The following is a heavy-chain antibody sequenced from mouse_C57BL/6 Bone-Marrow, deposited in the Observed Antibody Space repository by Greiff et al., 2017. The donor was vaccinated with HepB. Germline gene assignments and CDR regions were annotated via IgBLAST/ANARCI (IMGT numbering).Heavy chain of an antibody. V-gene: IGHV1-19*01. J-gene: IGHJ3*01. CDR3: ADGYYSAWFAY. CDR1: GYTFTDYY. CDR2: INPYNGGT. D-gene: IGHD2-3*01. Sequence: EVQLQQSGPVLVKPGASVKMSCKASGYTFTDYYMNWVKQSHGKSLEWIGVINPYNGGTSYNQKFKGKATLTVDKSSSTAYMELNSLTSEDSAVYYCADGYYSAWFAYWGQGTLVTVSA.